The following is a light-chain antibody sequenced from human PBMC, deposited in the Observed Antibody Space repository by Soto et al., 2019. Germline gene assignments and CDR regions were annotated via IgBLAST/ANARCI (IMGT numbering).Light chain of an antibody. V-gene: IGKV1-39*01. CDR2: AAS. Sequence: DIQMTQSPSSLSASVGDRVTITCRASQSISSYLNWYQQKPGKAPKLLIYAASSLQSGVPSRFSGRGSGTEFTLTISSLQPEDFATYYWHGNYSTPPTFGQGNKVEIK. J-gene: IGKJ1*01. CDR3: HGNYSTPPT. CDR1: QSISSY.